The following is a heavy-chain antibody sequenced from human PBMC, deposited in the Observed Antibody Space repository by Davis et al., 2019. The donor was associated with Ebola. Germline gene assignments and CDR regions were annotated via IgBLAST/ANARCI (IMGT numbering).Heavy chain of an antibody. V-gene: IGHV3-74*01. D-gene: IGHD1-26*01. CDR1: GLTFSDYW. CDR3: AKRSGPFDY. Sequence: GESLKISCAASGLTFSDYWMHWVRQAPGEGLVWVARIKNDGTSTNYADSVKGRFTISRDNSKNTLYLQMNSLRAEDTAVYYCAKRSGPFDYWGQGTLVTVSS. CDR2: IKNDGTST. J-gene: IGHJ4*02.